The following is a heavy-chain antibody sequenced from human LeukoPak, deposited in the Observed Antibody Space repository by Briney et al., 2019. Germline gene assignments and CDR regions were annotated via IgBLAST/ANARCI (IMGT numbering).Heavy chain of an antibody. CDR3: ARVVDGDDAFDI. Sequence: ASVKVSCKASGYTFTNYYLHWVRQAPGQGLEWMGIINPSGGSTSYAQKFQGRVTMTRDTSTSTVYMELSSLRSEDTAVYYCARVVDGDDAFDIWGQGTMVTVSS. J-gene: IGHJ3*02. CDR1: GYTFTNYY. D-gene: IGHD2-15*01. CDR2: INPSGGST. V-gene: IGHV1-46*01.